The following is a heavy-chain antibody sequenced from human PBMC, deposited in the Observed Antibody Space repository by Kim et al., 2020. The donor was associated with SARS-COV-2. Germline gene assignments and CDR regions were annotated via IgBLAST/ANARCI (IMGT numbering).Heavy chain of an antibody. V-gene: IGHV3-21*01. D-gene: IGHD2-2*01. Sequence: LSLTCAASGFTFSSYSMNWVRQAPGKGLEWVSSISSSSSYIYYADSVKGRFTISRDNAKNSLYLQMNSLRAEDTAVYYCARVGVGVYCSSTSCYRSDWYFDLWGRGNLVTVSS. CDR2: ISSSSSYI. CDR3: ARVGVGVYCSSTSCYRSDWYFDL. J-gene: IGHJ2*01. CDR1: GFTFSSYS.